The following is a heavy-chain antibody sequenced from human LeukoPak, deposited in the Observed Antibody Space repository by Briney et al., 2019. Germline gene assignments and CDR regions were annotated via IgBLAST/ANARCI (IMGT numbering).Heavy chain of an antibody. CDR3: AKDMSHSGSPPVYFDY. CDR2: FSWNSGSI. J-gene: IGHJ4*02. V-gene: IGHV3-9*01. Sequence: GGSLRLSCAASGFTFDDYAMHWVRKAPGKGLEWVSGFSWNSGSIGYADSVKGRFTISRDNAKNSLYLQMNSLRAEDTALYYCAKDMSHSGSPPVYFDYWGQGTLVTVSS. D-gene: IGHD3-10*01. CDR1: GFTFDDYA.